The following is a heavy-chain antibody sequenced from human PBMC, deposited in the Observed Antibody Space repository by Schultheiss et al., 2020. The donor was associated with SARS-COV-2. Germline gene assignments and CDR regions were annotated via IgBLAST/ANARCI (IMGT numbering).Heavy chain of an antibody. V-gene: IGHV1-18*01. Sequence: ASVKVSFKASGYTFTSYGISWVRQAPGQGLEWMGWISAYNGNTNYAQKLQGRVTMTTDTSTSTAYMELRSLRSDDTAVYYCARARTYSSSSSWFDPWGQGTLVTVSS. D-gene: IGHD6-6*01. CDR2: ISAYNGNT. J-gene: IGHJ5*02. CDR1: GYTFTSYG. CDR3: ARARTYSSSSSWFDP.